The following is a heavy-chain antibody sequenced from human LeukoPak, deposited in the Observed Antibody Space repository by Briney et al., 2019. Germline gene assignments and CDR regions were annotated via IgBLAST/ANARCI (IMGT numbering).Heavy chain of an antibody. D-gene: IGHD1-1*01. CDR2: IIPILGIA. J-gene: IGHJ4*02. Sequence: ASVKVSCKASGGTFSSYTISWVRQAPGQGLEWMGRIIPILGIANYAQKFQGRVTITADKSTSTAYMELSSLRFEDTAVYYCARSVGWNDFDYWGQGTLVTVSS. CDR1: GGTFSSYT. V-gene: IGHV1-69*02. CDR3: ARSVGWNDFDY.